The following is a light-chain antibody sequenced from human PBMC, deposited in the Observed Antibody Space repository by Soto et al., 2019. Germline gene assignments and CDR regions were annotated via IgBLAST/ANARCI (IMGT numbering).Light chain of an antibody. CDR1: QSVSRD. Sequence: EIVLTQSPATLSVSTGERATLSCRASQSVSRDLAWYQQKPGQAPRLLIYGASTRAPSIPARFSGSGSGTDFTLTISSLQSEDFAVYYCQQRFNWPRTFGQRT. CDR3: QQRFNWPRT. J-gene: IGKJ1*01. CDR2: GAS. V-gene: IGKV3-15*01.